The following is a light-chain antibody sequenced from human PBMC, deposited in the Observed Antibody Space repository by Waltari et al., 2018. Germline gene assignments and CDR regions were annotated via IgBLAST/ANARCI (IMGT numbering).Light chain of an antibody. J-gene: IGKJ1*01. V-gene: IGKV2-28*01. CDR1: QGLLYRDGKTY. CDR3: TQALQTPKT. CDR2: LGS. Sequence: EIVMTQSPLSLPATPGEPSSISCRSSQGLLYRDGKTYVELYLQRPGQSPQLLISLGSNRASGNPDRFSGSGSGTDFTLEIGRVEAEDVGIYYCTQALQTPKTFGQGTKVEIK.